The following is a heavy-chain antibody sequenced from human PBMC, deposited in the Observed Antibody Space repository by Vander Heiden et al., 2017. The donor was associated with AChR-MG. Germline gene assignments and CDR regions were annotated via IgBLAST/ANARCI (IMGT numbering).Heavy chain of an antibody. V-gene: IGHV3-48*02. D-gene: IGHD6-13*01. CDR1: GFTFSSYS. Sequence: EVQLVESGGGLVQPGGSLRLSGAASGFTFSSYSMNWVRQAPGKGLEWVSYISSSSSTVYYADSVKGRFTISRDNAKNSLYLQMNSLRDEDTAVYYCASDKVAAAGTKDYWGQGTLVTVSS. J-gene: IGHJ4*02. CDR3: ASDKVAAAGTKDY. CDR2: ISSSSSTV.